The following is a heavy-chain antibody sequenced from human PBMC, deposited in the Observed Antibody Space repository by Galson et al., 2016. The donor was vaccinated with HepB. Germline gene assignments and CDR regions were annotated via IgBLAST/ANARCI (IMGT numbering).Heavy chain of an antibody. CDR3: ASHAASGSYSDYFPH. CDR2: ITDNGGLT. V-gene: IGHV3-23*01. CDR1: GLPFSSYA. J-gene: IGHJ4*02. Sequence: SLRLSCAASGLPFSSYAMTWVRQAPGKGLEWVSTITDNGGLTYYADSVKGRFTISKDNSKNTLYLQMNSLRAEDTALYYCASHAASGSYSDYFPHWGQGTLVTVSS. D-gene: IGHD3-10*01.